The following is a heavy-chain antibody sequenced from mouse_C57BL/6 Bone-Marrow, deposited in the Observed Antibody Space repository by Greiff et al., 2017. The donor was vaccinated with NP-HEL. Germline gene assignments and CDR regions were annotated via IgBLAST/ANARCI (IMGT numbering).Heavy chain of an antibody. CDR1: GYTFTDYY. CDR3: ARRGVYAMDY. V-gene: IGHV1-19*01. Sequence: VQLKQSGPVLVKPGASVKMSCKASGYTFTDYYMNWVKQSHGKSLEWIGVINPYNGGTSYNQKFKGKATLTVDKSSSTAYMELNSLTSEDSAVYYCARRGVYAMDYWGQGTSVTVSS. J-gene: IGHJ4*01. CDR2: INPYNGGT.